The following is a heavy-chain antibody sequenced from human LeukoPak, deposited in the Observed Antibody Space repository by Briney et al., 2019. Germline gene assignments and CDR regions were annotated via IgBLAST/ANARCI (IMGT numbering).Heavy chain of an antibody. D-gene: IGHD6-19*01. CDR3: ARLVAGYNWFDP. CDR1: GFTVSSNY. CDR2: IYSGGST. V-gene: IGHV3-66*02. Sequence: GGSLRLSCAASGFTVSSNYMSWVRQAPGKWLEWVSVIYSGGSTYYADSVKGRFTISRDNSKNTLYLQMNSLRAEDTAVYYCARLVAGYNWFDPWGQGTLVTVSS. J-gene: IGHJ5*02.